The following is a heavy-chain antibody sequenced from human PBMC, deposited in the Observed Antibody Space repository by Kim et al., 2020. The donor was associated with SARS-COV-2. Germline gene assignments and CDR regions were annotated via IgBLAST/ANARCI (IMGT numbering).Heavy chain of an antibody. CDR1: GGSISSSGYY. CDR3: ARHFRGTSIRFLGLFRLYY. D-gene: IGHD3-3*01. J-gene: IGHJ4*02. CDR2: VYYTGNT. Sequence: SETLSLTCIVSGGSISSSGYYWDWIRQPPGKGLEWIGSVYYTGNTYYNPSLKSRVTISVATSKNQFSLKLSSVTADDTAVSSFARHFRGTSIRFLGLFRLYYWGQGILVTVSS. V-gene: IGHV4-39*01.